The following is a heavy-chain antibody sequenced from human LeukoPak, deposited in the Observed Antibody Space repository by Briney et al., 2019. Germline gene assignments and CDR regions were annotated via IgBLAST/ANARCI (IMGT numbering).Heavy chain of an antibody. CDR2: ISGSGGST. V-gene: IGHV3-23*01. Sequence: GGSLRLSCAASGFTFSSYAMTWVRQAPGKGLEWVSAISGSGGSTVYADSVKGRLTISRDNSKNTLYLQMSSLRDEDTAVYYCSEGGSHAPLYYWGQGTL. J-gene: IGHJ4*02. CDR1: GFTFSSYA. CDR3: SEGGSHAPLYY. D-gene: IGHD3-16*01.